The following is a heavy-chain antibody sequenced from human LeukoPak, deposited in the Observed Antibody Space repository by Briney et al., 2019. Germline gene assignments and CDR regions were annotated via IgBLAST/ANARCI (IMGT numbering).Heavy chain of an antibody. D-gene: IGHD6-13*01. CDR1: GGSISSCSYC. J-gene: IGHJ5*02. Sequence: PSETLSLTCTVSGGSISSCSYCWGWLRPPPGQGLAWIVSIYYSGSAYYNPSLKSRVTISVAMSKNQFSLKLSSVTAADTAVYYCARSGSSSWYGGSWFDPWGQGTLVTVSS. CDR2: IYYSGSA. V-gene: IGHV4-39*01. CDR3: ARSGSSSWYGGSWFDP.